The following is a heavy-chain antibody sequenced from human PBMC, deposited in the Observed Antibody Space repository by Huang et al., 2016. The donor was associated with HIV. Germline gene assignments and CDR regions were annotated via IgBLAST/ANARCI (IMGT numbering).Heavy chain of an antibody. D-gene: IGHD3-3*01. J-gene: IGHJ4*02. Sequence: GFTFGSFGMHWVRQAPGKGLEWVAFIRYDGNNYYYADCVRGRFTISRDNSKDTLYLQMNRLRPDDSAVYYCAKDLTYTFGRHFDYWGRGTLVTVSS. CDR3: AKDLTYTFGRHFDY. CDR1: GFTFGSFG. V-gene: IGHV3-30*02. CDR2: IRYDGNNY.